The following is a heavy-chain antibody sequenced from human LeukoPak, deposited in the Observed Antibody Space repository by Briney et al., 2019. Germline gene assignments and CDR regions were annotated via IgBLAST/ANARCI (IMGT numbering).Heavy chain of an antibody. Sequence: PSETLSLTCTVSGGSISSYYWSWIRQPPGKGLEWIGEINDSGSTNYNPALKSRVTISVDTSKNQFSLKLSSVTAADTAVYYCARGAAIAQWLGSFDYWGQGTLVTVSS. CDR1: GGSISSYY. CDR3: ARGAAIAQWLGSFDY. J-gene: IGHJ4*02. CDR2: INDSGST. V-gene: IGHV4-34*01. D-gene: IGHD6-19*01.